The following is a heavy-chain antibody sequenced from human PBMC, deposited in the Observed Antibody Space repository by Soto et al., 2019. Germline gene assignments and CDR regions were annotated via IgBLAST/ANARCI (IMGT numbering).Heavy chain of an antibody. CDR2: ISGSGVST. CDR3: AKVPPDGSGSTNWCDP. J-gene: IGHJ5*02. Sequence: HPGGSLRLSCAASGFTFSSYAMSWVRQAPGKGLEWVSAISGSGVSTYYADSVKGRFTISRDNSKNTLYLQMNSLRAEDTAVYYCAKVPPDGSGSTNWCDPWGQGTRVTVCS. D-gene: IGHD3-10*01. V-gene: IGHV3-23*01. CDR1: GFTFSSYA.